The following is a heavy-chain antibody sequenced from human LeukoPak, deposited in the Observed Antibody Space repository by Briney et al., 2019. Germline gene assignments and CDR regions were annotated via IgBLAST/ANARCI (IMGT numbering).Heavy chain of an antibody. Sequence: ASVKVSCKASGYTFTSYYMHWVRQAPGQGLEWMGIINPSGGSTSYAQKFQGRVTMTRDTSTSTVYMELSSLRSEDTAVYYCARGLGSNYDYYYYYGMDVWGQGTTVTVSS. D-gene: IGHD4-11*01. V-gene: IGHV1-46*01. J-gene: IGHJ6*02. CDR1: GYTFTSYY. CDR3: ARGLGSNYDYYYYYGMDV. CDR2: INPSGGST.